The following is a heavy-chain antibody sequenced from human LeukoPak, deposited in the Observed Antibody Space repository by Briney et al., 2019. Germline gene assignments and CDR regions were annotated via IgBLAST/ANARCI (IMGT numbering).Heavy chain of an antibody. V-gene: IGHV1-3*01. J-gene: IGHJ4*02. D-gene: IGHD3-9*01. CDR3: ARGEYFDWLVEPHSDS. Sequence: ASVKVSCKASGYTFTSYAMHWVRQAPGQRLEWMGWINAGNGNTKYSQKFQGRVTITRDTSASTAYMELSSLRSEDTAVYYCARGEYFDWLVEPHSDSWGQGTLVTVSS. CDR2: INAGNGNT. CDR1: GYTFTSYA.